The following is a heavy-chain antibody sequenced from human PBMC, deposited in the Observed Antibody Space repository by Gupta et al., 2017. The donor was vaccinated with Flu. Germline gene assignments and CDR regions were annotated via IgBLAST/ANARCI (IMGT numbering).Heavy chain of an antibody. CDR2: IYYSGST. J-gene: IGHJ5*02. CDR3: ARKRKDIVVVPAALVLGWFDP. D-gene: IGHD2-2*01. Sequence: QLQLQESGPGLVKPSETLSLTCTVSGGSISSSSYYWGWIRQPPGKGLEWIGSIYYSGSTYYNPSLKSRVTISVDTSKNQFSLKLSSVTAADTAVYYCARKRKDIVVVPAALVLGWFDPWGQGTLVTVSS. CDR1: GGSISSSSYY. V-gene: IGHV4-39*01.